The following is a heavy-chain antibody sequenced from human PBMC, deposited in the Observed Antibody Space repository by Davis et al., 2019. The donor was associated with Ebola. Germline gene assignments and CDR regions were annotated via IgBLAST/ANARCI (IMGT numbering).Heavy chain of an antibody. CDR2: ITHGGST. Sequence: SETLSLTCAVYGGSFSGHYWSWIRQPPGPSLYLFWEITHGGSTKYNPSLKSRVTMSVDTSKNQFSLKLSSVTAADTAVYYCARGSDGGNSADSWGQGTLVTVSS. CDR3: ARGSDGGNSADS. CDR1: GGSFSGHY. V-gene: IGHV4-34*01. D-gene: IGHD4-23*01. J-gene: IGHJ4*02.